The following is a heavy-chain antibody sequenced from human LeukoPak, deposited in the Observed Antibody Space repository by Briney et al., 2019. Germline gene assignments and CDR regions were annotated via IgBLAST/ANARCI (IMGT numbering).Heavy chain of an antibody. CDR3: ARAWLSSSGTDAFDI. Sequence: SETLSLTCTVSGGSTSSYYWSWIRQPPGKGLEWIGDIYYSGSTNYNPSLKSRVTISVDTSKNQFSLKLSSVTAADTAVYYCARAWLSSSGTDAFDIWGQGTMVTVSS. V-gene: IGHV4-59*01. CDR1: GGSTSSYY. D-gene: IGHD3-22*01. CDR2: IYYSGST. J-gene: IGHJ3*02.